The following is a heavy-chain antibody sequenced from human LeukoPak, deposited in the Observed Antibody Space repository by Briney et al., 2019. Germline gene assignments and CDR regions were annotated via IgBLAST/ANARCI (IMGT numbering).Heavy chain of an antibody. CDR3: ARRAERGNWADY. CDR2: IDPSDSYT. J-gene: IGHJ4*02. D-gene: IGHD3-16*01. Sequence: GESLRISCKGSGYSYTNYWITWVRQMPGKGLEWMGRIDPSDSYTNYSPSFQGHVTISADKSISTAYLRWSSLKASDTAMYYCARRAERGNWADYWGQGTLVTVSS. V-gene: IGHV5-10-1*01. CDR1: GYSYTNYW.